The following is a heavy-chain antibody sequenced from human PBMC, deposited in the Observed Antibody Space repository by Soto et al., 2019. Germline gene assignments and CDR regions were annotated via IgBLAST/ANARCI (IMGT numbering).Heavy chain of an antibody. CDR1: GYSFPNYW. CDR3: ARHGKYDSSGYSLGYFDY. CDR2: IYPGDSDA. J-gene: IGHJ4*02. V-gene: IGHV5-51*01. Sequence: GESLKISCKGSGYSFPNYWIAWVRQMPGKGLEWMGIIYPGDSDARYSPSFRGQVTISADKSINTAYLQWSSLKASDTAMYFCARHGKYDSSGYSLGYFDYWGQGAQVPVYS. D-gene: IGHD3-22*01.